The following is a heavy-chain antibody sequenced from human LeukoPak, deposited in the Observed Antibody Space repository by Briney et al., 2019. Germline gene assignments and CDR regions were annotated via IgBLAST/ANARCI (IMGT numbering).Heavy chain of an antibody. CDR3: VRFGRKSVNEFDY. V-gene: IGHV1-2*06. D-gene: IGHD2-15*01. J-gene: IGHJ4*02. CDR1: GYSFTGYY. Sequence: ASVKVSCQASGYSFTGYYMHWVRQAPGQGLEWMGRTNSNSGGTNYAQRFHDRITMTRDTSISTAYLELRRLRSEDTAVYYCVRFGRKSVNEFDYWGQGTLVTVSS. CDR2: TNSNSGGT.